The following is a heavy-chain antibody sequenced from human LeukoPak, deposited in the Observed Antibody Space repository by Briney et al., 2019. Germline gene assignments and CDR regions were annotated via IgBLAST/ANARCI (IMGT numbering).Heavy chain of an antibody. V-gene: IGHV3-21*01. Sequence: GGSLRLSCAASGFTFSSYSMNWVRQAPGKGLEWVSSISSSSSYIYYADSVKGRFTISRDNAKNSLYLQMNGLRAEDTAVYYCARDELGSSCHDYWGQGTLVTVSS. CDR3: ARDELGSSCHDY. D-gene: IGHD2-2*01. CDR1: GFTFSSYS. CDR2: ISSSSSYI. J-gene: IGHJ4*02.